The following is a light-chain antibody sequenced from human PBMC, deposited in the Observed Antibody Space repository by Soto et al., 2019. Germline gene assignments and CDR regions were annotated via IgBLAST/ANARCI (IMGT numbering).Light chain of an antibody. J-gene: IGKJ1*01. CDR2: DAS. Sequence: DIQMTQSPSTLSASVGDRFTITCRASQSISKWLAWFQQKPGKVPKLLIFDASTLQTGVPSRFGGGGSGTEFTLTISGLQPDDFATYYCQQYNSYSPWTFGPGTKGDIK. CDR3: QQYNSYSPWT. CDR1: QSISKW. V-gene: IGKV1-5*01.